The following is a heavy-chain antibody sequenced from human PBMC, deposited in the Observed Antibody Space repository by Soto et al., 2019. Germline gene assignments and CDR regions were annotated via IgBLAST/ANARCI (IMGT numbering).Heavy chain of an antibody. J-gene: IGHJ4*02. Sequence: QITLKESGPPLVKPTETLTLTCTFSGFSLSTSGVGVGWIRQPPGKALESLALIYWDNDRRYNPSLKSRLAITKDTSRNQVVLTMTNVDPVDRATYYCAHRRGGYNWDDGDFDYWGPGTLVTVSS. CDR1: GFSLSTSGVG. D-gene: IGHD1-20*01. CDR2: IYWDNDR. CDR3: AHRRGGYNWDDGDFDY. V-gene: IGHV2-5*02.